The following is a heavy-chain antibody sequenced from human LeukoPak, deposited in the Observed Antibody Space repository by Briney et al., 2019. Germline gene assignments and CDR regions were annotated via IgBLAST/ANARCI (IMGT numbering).Heavy chain of an antibody. J-gene: IGHJ4*02. D-gene: IGHD3-10*01. CDR1: GGSISSYY. CDR2: IYYSGST. Sequence: PSESLSLTCTVSGGSISSYYWSWIRQPPGKGLEWIGYIYYSGSTNYNPSLKSRVTISVDTSKNQFSLKLSSVTAADTAVYYCAGFDYGSGSYIRPLDYWGQGTLVTVSS. V-gene: IGHV4-59*08. CDR3: AGFDYGSGSYIRPLDY.